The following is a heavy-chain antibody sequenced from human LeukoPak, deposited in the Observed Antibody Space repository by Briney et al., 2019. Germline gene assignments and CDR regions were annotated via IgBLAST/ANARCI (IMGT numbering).Heavy chain of an antibody. J-gene: IGHJ3*02. CDR3: TLVLHYNGSGRNYASDI. V-gene: IGHV5-51*01. CDR1: GYRFTSSW. D-gene: IGHD3-10*01. Sequence: GESLKISCTGSGYRFTSSWIGWVRQMPGKGLEWMGIIYPGDSDIRYSPSFQGQVTISADKSISTAYLQWTSLKASDPAMYYCTLVLHYNGSGRNYASDIWGQGTMVTVSS. CDR2: IYPGDSDI.